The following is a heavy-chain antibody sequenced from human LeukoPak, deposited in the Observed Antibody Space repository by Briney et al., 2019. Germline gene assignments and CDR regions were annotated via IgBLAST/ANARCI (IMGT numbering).Heavy chain of an antibody. CDR3: AKSGGGMASIYFDY. D-gene: IGHD5-24*01. J-gene: IGHJ4*02. CDR2: ISYDGSNK. CDR1: GFTFSSYG. V-gene: IGHV3-30*18. Sequence: SGGSLRLSCAASGFTFSSYGMRWVRQAPGKGLEWVAVISYDGSNKYYADSVKGRFTISRDNSKITLYLQMNSLRAEDTAVYYCAKSGGGMASIYFDYWGQGTLVTVSS.